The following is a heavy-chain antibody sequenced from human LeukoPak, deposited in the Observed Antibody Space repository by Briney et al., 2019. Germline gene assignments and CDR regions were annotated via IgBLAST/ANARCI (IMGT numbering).Heavy chain of an antibody. J-gene: IGHJ5*02. CDR2: IYTGGSA. CDR1: GFTFSTYS. D-gene: IGHD5-12*01. Sequence: GGSLRLSCAASGFTFSTYSMNWVRQAPGKGLEWVSVIYTGGSAYYADSVKGRFTISRDNSKNTLYLQMNSLRAEDTAVYYCARSSGYLWGQGTLVTVSS. V-gene: IGHV3-53*01. CDR3: ARSSGYL.